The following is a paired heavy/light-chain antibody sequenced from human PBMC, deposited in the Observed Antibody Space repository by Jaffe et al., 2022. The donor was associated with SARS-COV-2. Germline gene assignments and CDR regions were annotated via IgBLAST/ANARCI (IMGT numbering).Light chain of an antibody. CDR2: GAS. J-gene: IGKJ3*01. V-gene: IGKV3-20*01. CDR3: QQYYNSPFT. Sequence: EIVLTQSPGSLSLSPGERASLSCRASQTFSSTYLAWYQQKPGQAPRLLIYGASSRATGIPDRFSGSGSGTDFTLTISRLEPEDFAVYYCQQYYNSPFTFGPGTKVDIK. CDR1: QTFSSTY.
Heavy chain of an antibody. Sequence: QLQLQESGPGLVKPSETLSLTCTVSGGSLSSSSYYWGWIRQPPGKELEWIGSIYYSGTTFYNPSLKSRVTISVDTSKNQFSLKLTSVTAADTAVYHCARHSTVVDLNWFDPWGQGTLVTVSS. D-gene: IGHD2-15*01. CDR3: ARHSTVVDLNWFDP. CDR2: IYYSGTT. CDR1: GGSLSSSSYY. J-gene: IGHJ5*02. V-gene: IGHV4-39*01.